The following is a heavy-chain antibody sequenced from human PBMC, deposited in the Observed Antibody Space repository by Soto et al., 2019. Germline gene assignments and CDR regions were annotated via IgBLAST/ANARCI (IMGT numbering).Heavy chain of an antibody. J-gene: IGHJ5*02. CDR1: GDSISSDGSY. V-gene: IGHV4-31*03. Sequence: QVQLQESGPGLVKPSQTLSLTCTVSGDSISSDGSYWSWIRQLPGKGLEWIGYLFYSGSTFYNPSLKSRVTISVDTSNNQFSLNLNSVSAADTAVYYCARGLAAAGLFGFGPWGQGTLVTVSS. CDR2: LFYSGST. D-gene: IGHD6-13*01. CDR3: ARGLAAAGLFGFGP.